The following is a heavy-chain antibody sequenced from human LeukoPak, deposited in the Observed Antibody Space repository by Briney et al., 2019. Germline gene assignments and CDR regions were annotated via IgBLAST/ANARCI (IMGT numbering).Heavy chain of an antibody. CDR3: ARVLSSSWRKVNWFDP. V-gene: IGHV3-48*01. Sequence: GGSLRLSCAASGFIFSSYSMKWVRQAPGKGLEWVSYISSSSTTIYYADSVKGRFTISRDNAKNSLYLQMNSLRAEDTAVYYCARVLSSSWRKVNWFDPWGQGTLVTVSS. CDR1: GFIFSSYS. CDR2: ISSSSTTI. J-gene: IGHJ5*02. D-gene: IGHD6-13*01.